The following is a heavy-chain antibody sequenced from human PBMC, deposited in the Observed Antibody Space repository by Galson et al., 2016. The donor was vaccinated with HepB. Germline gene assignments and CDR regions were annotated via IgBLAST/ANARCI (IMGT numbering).Heavy chain of an antibody. CDR2: ISHDATSQ. CDR3: ARPPRHYDFWSGYYPYGMDV. Sequence: CAASGFTFSDYGMHWVRQAAGKGLEWVAVISHDATSQKYADSVEGRFTISRDNSEDTLYLQMNSLRREDTAVYYCARPPRHYDFWSGYYPYGMDVWGQGTTVTVSS. D-gene: IGHD3-3*01. V-gene: IGHV3-30*03. CDR1: GFTFSDYG. J-gene: IGHJ6*02.